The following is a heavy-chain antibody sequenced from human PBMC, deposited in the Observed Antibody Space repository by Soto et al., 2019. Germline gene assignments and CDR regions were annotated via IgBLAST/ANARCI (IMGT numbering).Heavy chain of an antibody. V-gene: IGHV4-59*08. CDR2: IYYSGST. CDR3: ARQYAVAGSFDY. J-gene: IGHJ4*02. D-gene: IGHD6-19*01. Sequence: PSETLSLTCTVSGGSISSYYWSWIRQPPGKGLEWIGYIYYSGSTNYNPSLKSRVTISVDTSKNQFSLKLSSVTAADTAVYYCARQYAVAGSFDYWGQGTLVTV. CDR1: GGSISSYY.